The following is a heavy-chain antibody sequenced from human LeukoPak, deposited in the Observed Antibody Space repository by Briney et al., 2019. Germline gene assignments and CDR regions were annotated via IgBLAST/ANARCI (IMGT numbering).Heavy chain of an antibody. V-gene: IGHV4-59*01. CDR2: IYYSGST. CDR1: GGSISSYY. J-gene: IGHJ3*02. Sequence: SETLSLTXTVSGGSISSYYWSWIRQPPGKGLEWIGYIYYSGSTNYNPSLKSRVTISVDTSKNQFSLKLSSVTAADTAVYYCARGRYFYDSSGYYADAFDIWGQGTMVTVSS. CDR3: ARGRYFYDSSGYYADAFDI. D-gene: IGHD3-22*01.